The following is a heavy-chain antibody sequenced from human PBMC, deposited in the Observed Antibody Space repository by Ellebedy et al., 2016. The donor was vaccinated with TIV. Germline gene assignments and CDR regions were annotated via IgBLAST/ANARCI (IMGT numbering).Heavy chain of an antibody. CDR2: IYYSGST. J-gene: IGHJ4*02. CDR3: ARDGAGRWDY. Sequence: MPSETLSLTCNVSGGSLSRYYWSWIRQPSGKGLEWIAYIYYSGSTNYNPSLKSRVSISVDTFKSQFSLSLRSVTAADPAVYYCARDGAGRWDYWGPGTLVTVSS. D-gene: IGHD4-23*01. CDR1: GGSLSRYY. V-gene: IGHV4-59*01.